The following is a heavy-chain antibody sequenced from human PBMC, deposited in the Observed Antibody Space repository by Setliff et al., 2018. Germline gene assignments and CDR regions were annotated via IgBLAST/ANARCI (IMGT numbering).Heavy chain of an antibody. J-gene: IGHJ6*02. D-gene: IGHD3-22*01. CDR3: ARDGSNYYDSSGYYVLGFMDV. CDR1: GYTFTSYD. Sequence: ASVKVSCKASGYTFTSYDINWVRQATGQGLEWMGWMNPNSGNTGYAQKFQGRVTMTRNTSISAAYMELSSLRSEDTAVYYCARDGSNYYDSSGYYVLGFMDVWGQGTTVTVSS. CDR2: MNPNSGNT. V-gene: IGHV1-8*01.